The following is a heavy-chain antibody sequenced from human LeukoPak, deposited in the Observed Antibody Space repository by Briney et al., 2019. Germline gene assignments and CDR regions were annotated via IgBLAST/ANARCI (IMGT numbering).Heavy chain of an antibody. V-gene: IGHV3-74*03. CDR3: IRDEALWRHDY. J-gene: IGHJ4*02. CDR2: IDERGSNA. D-gene: IGHD2-21*01. Sequence: GGSLRLSCAASGFTFRNHWIHWVRQAPGKGLVWVSRIDERGSNAMYADSVKGRFSISRDNAKNTVNLQMNSLRAEDTGVYYCIRDEALWRHDYWGQGTLVTVSS. CDR1: GFTFRNHW.